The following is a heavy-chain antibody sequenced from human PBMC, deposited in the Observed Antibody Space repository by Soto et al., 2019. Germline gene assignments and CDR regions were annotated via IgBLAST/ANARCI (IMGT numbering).Heavy chain of an antibody. CDR2: IYYSGST. CDR3: ARRSGYGGTSYYYYMDV. Sequence: SETLSLTCTVSGGSISSYYLSWIRQPPGKGLEWIGYIYYSGSTNYNPSLKSRVTISVDTSKNQFSLKLSSVTAADTAVYYCARRSGYGGTSYYYYMDVWGKGTTVTVSS. J-gene: IGHJ6*03. V-gene: IGHV4-59*08. D-gene: IGHD5-12*01. CDR1: GGSISSYY.